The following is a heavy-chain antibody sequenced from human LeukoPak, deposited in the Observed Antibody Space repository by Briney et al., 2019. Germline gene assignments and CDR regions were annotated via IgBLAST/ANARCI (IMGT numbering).Heavy chain of an antibody. Sequence: SGGSLRLSCAASGFTFSSYAMSWVRQAPGKGLEWVSAISGSGGSTYYADSVKGRFTISRDNSKNTLYLQMNSLRAEDTAVYYCARGVLDSYGFWGNTRPDWFDPWGQGTLVTVSS. D-gene: IGHD5-18*01. CDR1: GFTFSSYA. CDR3: ARGVLDSYGFWGNTRPDWFDP. V-gene: IGHV3-23*01. J-gene: IGHJ5*02. CDR2: ISGSGGST.